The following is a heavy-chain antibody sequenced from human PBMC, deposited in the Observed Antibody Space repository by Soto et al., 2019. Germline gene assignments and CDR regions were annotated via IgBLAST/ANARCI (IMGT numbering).Heavy chain of an antibody. V-gene: IGHV4-39*01. D-gene: IGHD4-17*01. Sequence: SETLSLTCTVSGGSISSSSYYWGWIRQPPGKGLEWIGSIYYSGSTYYNPSLKSRVTISVDTSKNQFSLKLSSVTAADTAVYYCARQVLGICGDYDCLIWGQGTMVTVSS. CDR2: IYYSGST. J-gene: IGHJ3*02. CDR1: GGSISSSSYY. CDR3: ARQVLGICGDYDCLI.